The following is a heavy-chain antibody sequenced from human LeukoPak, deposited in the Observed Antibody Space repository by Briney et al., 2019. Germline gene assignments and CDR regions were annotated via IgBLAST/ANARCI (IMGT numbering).Heavy chain of an antibody. V-gene: IGHV3-23*01. J-gene: IGHJ4*02. CDR1: GFTVSSNY. CDR2: IRGDGATK. D-gene: IGHD2/OR15-2a*01. CDR3: AKDQYRDYFRGADY. Sequence: QPGGSLRLSCAASGFTVSSNYMSWVRQAPGKGLEWVSAIRGDGATKFYADSVKGRFTVSRDNSKNTLYLQMNSLRAEDTAVYYCAKDQYRDYFRGADYWGQGTLVTVSS.